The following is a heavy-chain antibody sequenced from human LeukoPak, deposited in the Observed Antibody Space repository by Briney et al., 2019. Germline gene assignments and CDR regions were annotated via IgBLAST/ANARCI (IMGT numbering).Heavy chain of an antibody. V-gene: IGHV3-7*02. D-gene: IGHD1-26*01. CDR3: AKGPRRLEWELLDY. J-gene: IGHJ4*02. CDR1: GFTFVIYW. Sequence: PGGSLRLSCAASGFTFVIYWMSWVRQAPGKGLEWVANIKQDGSEKYYVDSVKGRFTISRDNSKNTLYLQMNSLRAEDTAVYYCAKGPRRLEWELLDYWGQGTLVTVSS. CDR2: IKQDGSEK.